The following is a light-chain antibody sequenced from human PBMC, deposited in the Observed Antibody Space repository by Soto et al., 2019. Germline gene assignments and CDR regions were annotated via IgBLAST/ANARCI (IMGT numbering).Light chain of an antibody. CDR3: QQHGSSQT. CDR1: QSVSSTY. V-gene: IGKV3-20*01. J-gene: IGKJ4*01. Sequence: EIVLTQSPGTLSLSPGERAALSCRASQSVSSTYLAWYQQKPGQAPKLLIYGASSSATGMPDRFSGSGSGTDFTLTISRLEAEDIAVYYCQQHGSSQTFGGGTKVEIK. CDR2: GAS.